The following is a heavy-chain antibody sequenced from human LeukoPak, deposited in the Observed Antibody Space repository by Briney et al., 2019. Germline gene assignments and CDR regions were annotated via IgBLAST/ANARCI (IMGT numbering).Heavy chain of an antibody. CDR1: GGSISNFY. CDR2: IFTRGNT. CDR3: ARVPLVVAATRFDP. D-gene: IGHD2-15*01. V-gene: IGHV4-4*07. J-gene: IGHJ5*02. Sequence: SETLSLTCTVSGGSISNFYCSWIRQPAGKGLEWIGRIFTRGNTNYNPSLKSRVTMSVDTSKNQFSVKLNSVTAADTAVYYCARVPLVVAATRFDPWGQGTLVTVSS.